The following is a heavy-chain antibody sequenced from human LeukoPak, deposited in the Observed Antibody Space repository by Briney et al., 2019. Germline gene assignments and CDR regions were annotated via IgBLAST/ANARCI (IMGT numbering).Heavy chain of an antibody. J-gene: IGHJ4*02. CDR3: ARAPDYNGFLYYFDY. CDR1: GGSIRSYY. V-gene: IGHV4-59*01. D-gene: IGHD2/OR15-2a*01. CDR2: ISYSRST. Sequence: PSETLSLTCTVSGGSIRSYYWSWIRQPPGKGLEWIGYISYSRSTNYNPTLKSRVTISVDTSKNHFSLRLSSVTAADTAVYYCARAPDYNGFLYYFDYWGQGTLVTVSS.